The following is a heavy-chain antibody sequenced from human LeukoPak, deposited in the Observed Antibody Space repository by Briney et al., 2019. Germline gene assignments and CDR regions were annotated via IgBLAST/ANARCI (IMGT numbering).Heavy chain of an antibody. CDR2: ISSSSSYI. CDR3: ARRDTIAAAVTAAFDY. J-gene: IGHJ4*02. V-gene: IGHV3-21*01. CDR1: GFTFSSYS. Sequence: GGSLRLSCAASGFTFSSYSMNWVRQAPGKGLEWVSSISSSSSYIYYADSVKGRFTISRDNAKNSLYLQMNSLRAEDTAVYYCARRDTIAAAVTAAFDYWGQGTLVTVSS. D-gene: IGHD6-13*01.